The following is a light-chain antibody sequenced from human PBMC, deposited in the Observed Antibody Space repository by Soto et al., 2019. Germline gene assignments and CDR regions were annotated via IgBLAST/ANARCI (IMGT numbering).Light chain of an antibody. V-gene: IGLV2-8*01. CDR1: SSDVGRYNY. J-gene: IGLJ1*01. CDR3: SSYAGTPFV. CDR2: EVN. Sequence: HSVLTQPPSASGSPGQSVTISCTGTSSDVGRYNYVSWYQQHPGKAPKLMISEVNKRASGVPDRFSGSKSGNTASLTVSGLQAEDEADYYCSSYAGTPFVFGTGTKLTVL.